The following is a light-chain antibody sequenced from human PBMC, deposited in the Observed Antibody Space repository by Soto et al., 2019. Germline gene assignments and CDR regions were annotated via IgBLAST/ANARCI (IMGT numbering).Light chain of an antibody. CDR2: YDS. J-gene: IGLJ2*01. V-gene: IGLV3-21*04. CDR3: QVLDSSRDHRGV. Sequence: SYELTQPPSVSVAPGKTARITCGGTNNGSKSVHWYPQKPGQAPVLVIYYDSDRPSWIPERFSGSKSGNTATLTISRVEAGDEADYSCQVLDSSRDHRGVFGGGTKLTVL. CDR1: NNGSKS.